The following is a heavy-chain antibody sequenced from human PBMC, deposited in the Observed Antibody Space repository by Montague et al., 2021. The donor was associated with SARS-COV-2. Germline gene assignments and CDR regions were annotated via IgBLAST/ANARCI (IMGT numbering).Heavy chain of an antibody. V-gene: IGHV3-21*01. Sequence: SLRLSCAASGFTFSSYSMNWVRQAPGKGLEWVPPISRSRSYLYYADPGRGRFTISRDNAKNSLYLQMNSLRAEDTAVYYCARDPFYDILTGYYSNWGQGTLVTVSS. D-gene: IGHD3-9*01. J-gene: IGHJ4*02. CDR2: ISRSRSYL. CDR3: ARDPFYDILTGYYSN. CDR1: GFTFSSYS.